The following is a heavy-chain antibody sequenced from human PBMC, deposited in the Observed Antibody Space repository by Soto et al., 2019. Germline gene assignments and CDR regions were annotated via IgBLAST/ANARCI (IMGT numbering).Heavy chain of an antibody. Sequence: ASVKVSCKASGYTFTSYDINWVRQATGQGLEWMGWMNPNSGNTGYAQKFQGRVTMTRNTSISTAYMELSSLRSEDTAVYYCARGTVHDYVVDDGFENWGQGTMVTV. CDR3: ARGTVHDYVVDDGFEN. V-gene: IGHV1-8*01. CDR1: GYTFTSYD. D-gene: IGHD4-17*01. CDR2: MNPNSGNT. J-gene: IGHJ3*02.